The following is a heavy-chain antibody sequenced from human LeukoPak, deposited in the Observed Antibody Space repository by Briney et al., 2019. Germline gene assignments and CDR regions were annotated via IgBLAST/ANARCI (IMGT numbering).Heavy chain of an antibody. CDR3: ARFPSQLPRGYFDY. J-gene: IGHJ4*02. V-gene: IGHV3-9*01. CDR1: GFTFDGYA. CDR2: ISWNSGSI. D-gene: IGHD2-2*01. Sequence: GGSLRLSCAASGFTFDGYAMHWVRQAPGKGLEWVSGISWNSGSIGYADSVKGRFTISRDNAKNSLYLQMNSLRAEDTALYYCARFPSQLPRGYFDYWGQGTLVTVSS.